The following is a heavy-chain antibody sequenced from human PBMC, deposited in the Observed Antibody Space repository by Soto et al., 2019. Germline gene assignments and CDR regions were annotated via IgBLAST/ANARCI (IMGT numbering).Heavy chain of an antibody. CDR2: ISAYNGNT. D-gene: IGHD2-21*02. Sequence: ASVKVSCKASGYTFTSYGISWVRQAPGQGLEWMGWISAYNGNTNYAQKLQGRVTMTTDTSTSTAYMELRSLRSDDTAVYYCARDFYRVVVTAVTNDYWGQGTLVTVSS. CDR1: GYTFTSYG. CDR3: ARDFYRVVVTAVTNDY. J-gene: IGHJ4*02. V-gene: IGHV1-18*01.